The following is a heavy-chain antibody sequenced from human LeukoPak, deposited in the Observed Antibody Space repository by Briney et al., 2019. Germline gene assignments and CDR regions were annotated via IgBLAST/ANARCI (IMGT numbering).Heavy chain of an antibody. CDR2: ISYDGSNK. CDR3: AKDMGFVVVPAALDY. CDR1: GFTFSSYG. V-gene: IGHV3-30*18. D-gene: IGHD2-2*01. J-gene: IGHJ4*02. Sequence: GGSLRLSCAASGFTFSSYGMHWVRQAPGKGLEWVAVISYDGSNKYYADSVKGRFTISRDNSKNTLYLQMNSLRAEDTAVYYCAKDMGFVVVPAALDYWGQGTLVTVSS.